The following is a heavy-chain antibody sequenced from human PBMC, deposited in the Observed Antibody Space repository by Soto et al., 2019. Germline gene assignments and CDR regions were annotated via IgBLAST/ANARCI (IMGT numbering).Heavy chain of an antibody. Sequence: QVQLVQSGAEVKKPGASVNVSCKASGYTFTSYAMHWVRQAPGQRLEWMGWINAGNGNTKYSQKFQGRVTITRDTSASTAYMELSSLRSEDTAVYYCAREEGSSWPYYYYMDVWGKGTTVTVSS. J-gene: IGHJ6*03. CDR1: GYTFTSYA. D-gene: IGHD6-13*01. V-gene: IGHV1-3*01. CDR2: INAGNGNT. CDR3: AREEGSSWPYYYYMDV.